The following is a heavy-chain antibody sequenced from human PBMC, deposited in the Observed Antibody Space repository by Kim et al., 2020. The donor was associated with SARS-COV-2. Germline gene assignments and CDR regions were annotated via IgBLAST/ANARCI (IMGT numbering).Heavy chain of an antibody. CDR3: LGGNYFDY. J-gene: IGHJ4*02. Sequence: ASVKVSCKTSGHTFTEDSIHWVRQAPGQRLEWMGGIDCGNGDTIYSQKFQGRVTFTTDTSASTGYMELSSLTSEDSAVYYCLGGNYFDYWGQGTLVT. CDR2: IDCGNGDT. V-gene: IGHV1-3*01. D-gene: IGHD3-16*01. CDR1: GHTFTEDS.